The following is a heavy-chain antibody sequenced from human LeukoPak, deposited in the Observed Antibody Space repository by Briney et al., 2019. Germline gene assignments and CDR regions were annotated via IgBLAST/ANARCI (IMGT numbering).Heavy chain of an antibody. Sequence: GGSLRLSCTASGLTFSTSGFNWVRQAPGKGLEWDASIGPTGSDRYHADSIKGRFTISRDNANNFLYLQMNSLRAEDTAVYYCATETNGRHYDYWGQGTLLTVSS. CDR3: ATETNGRHYDY. CDR2: IGPTGSDR. CDR1: GLTFSTSG. J-gene: IGHJ4*02. D-gene: IGHD1-14*01. V-gene: IGHV3-21*06.